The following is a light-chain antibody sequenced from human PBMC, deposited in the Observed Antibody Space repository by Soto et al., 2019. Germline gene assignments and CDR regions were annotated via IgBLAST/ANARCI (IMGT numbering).Light chain of an antibody. J-gene: IGKJ2*01. V-gene: IGKV3-15*01. CDR3: QQYINWSPDT. CDR2: GAS. Sequence: EILMTQSPATLSVSPGERATLSCRASQSISSNLAWFQQKPGQAPRIIIYGASTRATGIPARFSGSGSGTEVPLTISSLQSEDFAVYFCQQYINWSPDTFGQGNKLEIK. CDR1: QSISSN.